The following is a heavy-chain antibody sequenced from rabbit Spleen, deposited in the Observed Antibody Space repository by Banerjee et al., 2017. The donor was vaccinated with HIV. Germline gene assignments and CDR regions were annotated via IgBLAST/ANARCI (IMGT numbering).Heavy chain of an antibody. D-gene: IGHD1-1*01. Sequence: EQLEESGGGLVKPEGSLTLTCKASGVSLNDKDVMCWVRQAPGKGLEWITCINASTGKPVYATWASGRFTISRTSSTTVTLRMTSLTAADRATYFCARDLVGVIGWNFYLWGPGTLVTVS. J-gene: IGHJ4*01. CDR2: INASTGKP. CDR1: GVSLNDKDV. V-gene: IGHV1S45*01. CDR3: ARDLVGVIGWNFYL.